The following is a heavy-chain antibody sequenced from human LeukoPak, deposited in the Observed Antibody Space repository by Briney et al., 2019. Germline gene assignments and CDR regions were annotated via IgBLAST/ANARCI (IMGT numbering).Heavy chain of an antibody. D-gene: IGHD3-10*01. Sequence: ASVKVSCKASGYIFTSYYMHWVRQAPGQGLEWMGIINPYGGSTSYAQKLQGRVTVTGDTSTSTVYMELSGLRSEDAAVYYCARTMVRGVNHYFDYWGQGTLVTVPS. CDR2: INPYGGST. V-gene: IGHV1-46*01. CDR3: ARTMVRGVNHYFDY. J-gene: IGHJ4*02. CDR1: GYIFTSYY.